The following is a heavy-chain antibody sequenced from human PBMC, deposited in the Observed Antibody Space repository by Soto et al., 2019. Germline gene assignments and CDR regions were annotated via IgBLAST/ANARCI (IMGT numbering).Heavy chain of an antibody. J-gene: IGHJ5*02. CDR3: ARDRPVLLWFGESTNWFDP. CDR1: GYTFTSYG. Sequence: QVQLVQSGAEVKKPGASVKVSCKASGYTFTSYGISWVRQDPGQGLEWIGWISAYNGNTNYAQKRQGRVTMTTDTSTRTAYMELRSLRSDDTAVYYCARDRPVLLWFGESTNWFDPWGQGTLVTVSS. V-gene: IGHV1-18*01. D-gene: IGHD3-10*01. CDR2: ISAYNGNT.